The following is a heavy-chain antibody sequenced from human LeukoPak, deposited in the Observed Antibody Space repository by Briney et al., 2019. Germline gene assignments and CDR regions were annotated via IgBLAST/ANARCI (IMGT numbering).Heavy chain of an antibody. Sequence: ASVKVSCKASGYTFTGYYMHWVRQAPGQGLEWMGWIDLNSGGTKYEQKFQGRVTMTEDTSTDTAYMELSSLRSEDTAVYYCATRRPYGSGSYPWFDPWGQGTLVTVSS. CDR2: IDLNSGGT. V-gene: IGHV1-2*02. CDR1: GYTFTGYY. J-gene: IGHJ5*02. D-gene: IGHD3-10*01. CDR3: ATRRPYGSGSYPWFDP.